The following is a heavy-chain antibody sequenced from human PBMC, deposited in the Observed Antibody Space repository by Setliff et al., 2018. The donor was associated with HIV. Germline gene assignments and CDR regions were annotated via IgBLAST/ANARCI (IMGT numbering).Heavy chain of an antibody. CDR2: INHSGST. CDR1: GGSFSGYY. V-gene: IGHV4-34*01. Sequence: SETLSLTCAVYGGSFSGYYWSWIRQPPGKGLEWIGEINHSGSTNYNPSLKSRVTISVDTSKNQFSLKLGSVTAADTAVYYCARGHPTYYDSSGYYYGVDYYFDYWGQGTLVTAPQ. D-gene: IGHD3-22*01. J-gene: IGHJ4*02. CDR3: ARGHPTYYDSSGYYYGVDYYFDY.